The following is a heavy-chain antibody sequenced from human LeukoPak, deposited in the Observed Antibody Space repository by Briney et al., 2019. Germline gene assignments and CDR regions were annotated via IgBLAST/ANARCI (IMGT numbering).Heavy chain of an antibody. CDR1: GGTFSSYA. CDR3: ARGLGYCSSTGCYPPDYYYYGMDV. Sequence: SVKVSCKASGGTFSSYAISWVRQAPGQGLEWMGRIIPIFGIANYAQKFQGRVTITADKSTSTAYMELSSLRSEDTAVYYCARGLGYCSSTGCYPPDYYYYGMDVWGQGTTVTVSS. D-gene: IGHD2-2*01. J-gene: IGHJ6*02. CDR2: IIPIFGIA. V-gene: IGHV1-69*04.